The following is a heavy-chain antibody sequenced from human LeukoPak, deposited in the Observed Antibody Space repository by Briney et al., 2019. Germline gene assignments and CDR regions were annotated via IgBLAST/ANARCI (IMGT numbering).Heavy chain of an antibody. V-gene: IGHV3-30*18. Sequence: GGSLRLSCAASGFIFNNNGMHWVRLAPGKGLEWVAIISYDGSNKYYADSVKARFTISRDNSKNTLYLQMNSLRAEDTAVYYCAKDRGGYSYGYDAFDIWGQGTMVTVSS. D-gene: IGHD5-18*01. CDR1: GFIFNNNG. CDR2: ISYDGSNK. J-gene: IGHJ3*02. CDR3: AKDRGGYSYGYDAFDI.